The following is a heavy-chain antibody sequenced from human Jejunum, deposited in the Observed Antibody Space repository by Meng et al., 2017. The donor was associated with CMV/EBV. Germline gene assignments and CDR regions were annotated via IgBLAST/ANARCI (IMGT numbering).Heavy chain of an antibody. CDR3: ARDLWPHIVVVTAPSEF. V-gene: IGHV1-18*01. D-gene: IGHD2-21*02. CDR2: ISTYNDNP. Sequence: QVQRGQAGAGGKRPGASVKVSCKASVYTFSSYGFTWVRQAPGQGLEWLGWISTYNDNPKYAQKVQGRVTMTADTSTSTAYMELRSLTSDDTAVYYCARDLWPHIVVVTAPSEFWGQGTLVTVSS. CDR1: VYTFSSYG. J-gene: IGHJ4*02.